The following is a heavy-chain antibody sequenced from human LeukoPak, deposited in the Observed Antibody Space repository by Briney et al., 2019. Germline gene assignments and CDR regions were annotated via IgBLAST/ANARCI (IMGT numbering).Heavy chain of an antibody. V-gene: IGHV3-21*01. CDR2: ISSSSSYI. CDR1: GFMLSSYE. D-gene: IGHD2-15*01. CDR3: ARGVVVVAADY. J-gene: IGHJ4*02. Sequence: GGSLRLSCAASGFMLSSYEMNWVRQAPGKGLEWVSSISSSSSYIYYADSVKGRFTISRDNAKNSLYLQMNSLRAEDTAVYYCARGVVVVAADYWGQGTLVTVSS.